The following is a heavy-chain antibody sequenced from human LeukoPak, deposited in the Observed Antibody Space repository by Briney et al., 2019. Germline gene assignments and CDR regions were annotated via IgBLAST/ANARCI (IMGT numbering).Heavy chain of an antibody. CDR3: ARAQYCGGDCYPYWFDP. D-gene: IGHD2-21*02. J-gene: IGHJ5*02. V-gene: IGHV4-38-2*02. Sequence: SETLSLTCTVSGGSISSYYWSWIRQPPGKGLEWIGSIYHSGSTYYNPSLKSRVTISVDTSKNQFSLKLSSVTAADTAVYYCARAQYCGGDCYPYWFDPWGQGTLVTVSS. CDR1: GGSISSYY. CDR2: IYHSGST.